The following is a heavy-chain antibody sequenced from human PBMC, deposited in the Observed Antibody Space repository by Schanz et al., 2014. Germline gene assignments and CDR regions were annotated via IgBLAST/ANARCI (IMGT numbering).Heavy chain of an antibody. CDR1: GFTVSSNY. CDR2: IKQDGSEK. J-gene: IGHJ4*02. Sequence: DVQLLESGGGLVQPGESLRLSCAASGFTVSSNYMSWVRQAPGKGLEWVANIKQDGSEKYYVDSVKGRFTISRDNAKNSLYLQMNSLTAEDTAVYYCARGVRSDYWGQGTLVTVSS. D-gene: IGHD3-3*01. V-gene: IGHV3-7*01. CDR3: ARGVRSDY.